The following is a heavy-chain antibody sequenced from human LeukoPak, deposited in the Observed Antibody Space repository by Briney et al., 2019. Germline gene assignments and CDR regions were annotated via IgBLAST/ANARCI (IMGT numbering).Heavy chain of an antibody. V-gene: IGHV3-7*01. CDR2: IQEAGSEK. Sequence: TGGSLRLSCAASGFTFGNYWMNWVRQAPGKGLQWVANIQEAGSEKYYVDSVKGRFTISRDNAKNSLYLQMNSLRAEDTAVYHCARGRKDCSAGNFYSDFWGQGTLVTVSS. D-gene: IGHD2-15*01. J-gene: IGHJ4*02. CDR1: GFTFGNYW. CDR3: ARGRKDCSAGNFYSDF.